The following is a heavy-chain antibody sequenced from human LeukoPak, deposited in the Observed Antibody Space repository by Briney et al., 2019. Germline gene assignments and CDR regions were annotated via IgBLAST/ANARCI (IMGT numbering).Heavy chain of an antibody. CDR2: IYPGDSDT. J-gene: IGHJ4*02. CDR3: ASYGSGSYGGYYFDY. Sequence: GESLKISCKGSGYSFTNYWIGCVRQMRGKGLELMGIIYPGDSDTRYSPSFQGQVTISADKSISTDYLQWSGLKASDTAMYYCASYGSGSYGGYYFDYWGQGTLVTVSS. V-gene: IGHV5-51*01. CDR1: GYSFTNYW. D-gene: IGHD3-10*01.